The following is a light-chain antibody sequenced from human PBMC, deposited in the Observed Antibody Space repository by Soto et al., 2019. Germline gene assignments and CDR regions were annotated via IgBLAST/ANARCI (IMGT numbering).Light chain of an antibody. CDR2: GAS. V-gene: IGKV3-20*01. J-gene: IGKJ1*01. CDR1: QSVSNNY. Sequence: EIVLTQSPGTLSLSPGERATLSCRASQSVSNNYLAWYQQKPGQAPRLLIYGASNRATGIPDRFSGSWSGTNFTLTISRLDPEDIAVYYCQQYGSSGTFGQGTKVDIK. CDR3: QQYGSSGT.